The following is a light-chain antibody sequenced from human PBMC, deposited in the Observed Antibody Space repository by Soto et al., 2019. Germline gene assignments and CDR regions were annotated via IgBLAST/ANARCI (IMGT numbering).Light chain of an antibody. CDR1: SSDVGTYNY. J-gene: IGLJ1*01. CDR3: SAYTSSCTLYV. CDR2: EVS. V-gene: IGLV2-14*01. Sequence: QSVLTQPASVSGSPGQSITISCTGTSSDVGTYNYVSWYQQHSGKAPKLMIYEVSNRPSGVSNRFSGSKSGNTASLTISGLQAEDEADYYCSAYTSSCTLYVFGSGTMLTVL.